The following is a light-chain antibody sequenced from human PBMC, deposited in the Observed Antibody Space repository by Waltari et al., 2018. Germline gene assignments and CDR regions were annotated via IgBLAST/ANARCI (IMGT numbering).Light chain of an antibody. V-gene: IGKV3-15*01. Sequence: ETVMTQSPATLSASPGERATLPCRASQSVSSNLAWYQQKPGQAPRLLIYGASTRATGSPARFSGSGSWTEFTLTISSLQSEDFAVYYCQQYNNWLPLTFGGGTKVEIK. CDR1: QSVSSN. CDR2: GAS. J-gene: IGKJ4*01. CDR3: QQYNNWLPLT.